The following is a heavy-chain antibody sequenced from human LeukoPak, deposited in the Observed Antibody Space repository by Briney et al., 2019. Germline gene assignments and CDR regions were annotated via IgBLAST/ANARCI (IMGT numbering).Heavy chain of an antibody. Sequence: SVKVSCKASGGTFSSYAISWVRQAPGQGLEWMGGIIPIFGTANYAQKFQGRVTITADESTSTAYMELSSLRSEDTAVYYCATQVGATDWYFDLWGRGTLVTVSS. CDR2: IIPIFGTA. CDR3: ATQVGATDWYFDL. CDR1: GGTFSSYA. J-gene: IGHJ2*01. V-gene: IGHV1-69*13. D-gene: IGHD1-26*01.